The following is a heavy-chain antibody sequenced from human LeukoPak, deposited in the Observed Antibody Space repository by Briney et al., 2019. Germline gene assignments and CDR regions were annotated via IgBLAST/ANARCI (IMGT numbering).Heavy chain of an antibody. CDR2: INPSGGRT. V-gene: IGHV1-46*01. J-gene: IGHJ3*02. CDR3: ARAGDIVVVKGAFDI. D-gene: IGHD2-2*01. CDR1: GYTFTSYY. Sequence: GASVKVSCKASGYTFTSYYMHWVRQAPGQGLEWMGMINPSGGRTSYAQKFQGRVTMTRDTSTSTVYMELSSLRSEDTAVYYCARAGDIVVVKGAFDIWGQGTMVTVSS.